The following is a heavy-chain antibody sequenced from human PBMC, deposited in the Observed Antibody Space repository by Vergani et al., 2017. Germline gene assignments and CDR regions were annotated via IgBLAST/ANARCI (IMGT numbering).Heavy chain of an antibody. D-gene: IGHD3-10*01. CDR3: ARGNYYGSGTYVDP. J-gene: IGHJ5*02. Sequence: ELQLVESGGGLVQPGGSLRLSCAASGSTVSANYMTWVRQAPGKGLEWVSHIYSGEETYYADSLKDRVTISRDTSKNTHHLQINNLGVEDTAVYYCARGNYYGSGTYVDPWGQGTLVTVSS. CDR1: GSTVSANY. V-gene: IGHV3-66*02. CDR2: IYSGEET.